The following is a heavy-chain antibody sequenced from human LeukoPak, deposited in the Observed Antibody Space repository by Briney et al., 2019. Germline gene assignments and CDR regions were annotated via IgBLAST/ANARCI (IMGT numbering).Heavy chain of an antibody. Sequence: GGSLRLSCAASGFTFSSYAMSWVRQAPGKGLEWVSAISGSGDSTYYADSVKGRFTISRDNSEITLYLQMNSLRAEDTAVYFCAKGALEWLRLLDSWGQGTLVTVSS. J-gene: IGHJ4*02. CDR1: GFTFSSYA. V-gene: IGHV3-23*01. CDR3: AKGALEWLRLLDS. CDR2: ISGSGDST. D-gene: IGHD5-12*01.